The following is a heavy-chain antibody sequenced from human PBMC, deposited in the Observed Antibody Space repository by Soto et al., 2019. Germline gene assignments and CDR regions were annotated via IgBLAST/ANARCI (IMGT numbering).Heavy chain of an antibody. J-gene: IGHJ4*02. Sequence: EVQLVESGGGLEQPGGSLRLSCEASGFSFRSYSMNWVRQAPGKGLEWVSKISSSSGTTYYADSVKGRFTISRDNAKNSLYLQMNSLRDEDTAVYYCASWSGYFDYWGQGTLVTVSS. CDR1: GFSFRSYS. CDR3: ASWSGYFDY. CDR2: ISSSSGTT. D-gene: IGHD3-10*01. V-gene: IGHV3-48*02.